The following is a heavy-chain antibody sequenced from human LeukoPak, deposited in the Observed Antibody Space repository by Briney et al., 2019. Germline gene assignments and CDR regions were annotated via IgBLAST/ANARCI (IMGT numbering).Heavy chain of an antibody. V-gene: IGHV3-33*01. CDR2: IWYDGSKE. J-gene: IGHJ4*02. CDR1: GFTFSDHG. CDR3: ARDNASGNFFDY. D-gene: IGHD6-19*01. Sequence: GGSLRLSCAASGFTFSDHGMYWVRQAPGKGLEGMAVIWYDGSKEYYADSVKGRFSISRDNSQNTLFLQMNSLRAEDTAVYYCARDNASGNFFDYWGQGALVTVSS.